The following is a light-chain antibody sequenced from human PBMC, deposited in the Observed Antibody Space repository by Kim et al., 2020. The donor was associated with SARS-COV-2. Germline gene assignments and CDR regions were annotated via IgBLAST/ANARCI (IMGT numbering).Light chain of an antibody. CDR1: QSISYY. CDR2: GAA. J-gene: IGKJ4*01. CDR3: QHSYTTPPT. V-gene: IGKV1-39*01. Sequence: AYVGDRVTIACRASQSISYYLNWYQQTPGKAPKLLISGAASLLSGVPSRFSGSGSGTDFTLTISSLQPEDFATYYCQHSYTTPPTFGGGTKVDIK.